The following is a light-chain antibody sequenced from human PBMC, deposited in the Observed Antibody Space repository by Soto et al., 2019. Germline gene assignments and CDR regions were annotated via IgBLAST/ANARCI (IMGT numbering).Light chain of an antibody. CDR3: LLFLGGGIWV. Sequence: QAVVTQEPSFSVSPGGTVTLTCGLSSGPVFTSSYPNWYQQTPGQAPRTLIFNTNTRSSGVPDRFSGSILGDKAALTITGAQADYDCYYYCLLFLGGGIWVFGGGTKVTVL. CDR2: NTN. CDR1: SGPVFTSSY. J-gene: IGLJ3*02. V-gene: IGLV8-61*01.